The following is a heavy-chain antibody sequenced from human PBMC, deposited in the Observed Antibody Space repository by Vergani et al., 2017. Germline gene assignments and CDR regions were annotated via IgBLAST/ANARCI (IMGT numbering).Heavy chain of an antibody. D-gene: IGHD3-3*01. CDR2: ISSSSSTI. V-gene: IGHV3-48*01. CDR3: AREGYYDFWSGYHQDYYGMDV. CDR1: GFTFSSYG. Sequence: VQLVESGGGVVQPGRSLRLSCAASGFTFSSYGMHWVRQAPGKGLEWVSYISSSSSTIYYADSVKGRFTISRDNAKNSLYLQMNSLSAEDTAVYYCAREGYYDFWSGYHQDYYGMDVWGQGTTVTVSS. J-gene: IGHJ6*02.